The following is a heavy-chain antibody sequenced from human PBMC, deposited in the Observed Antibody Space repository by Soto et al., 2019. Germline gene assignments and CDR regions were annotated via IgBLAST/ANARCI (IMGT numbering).Heavy chain of an antibody. CDR1: GGSISSYY. CDR2: IYYSGST. J-gene: IGHJ4*02. Sequence: PSETLSLTCTVSGGSISSYYWSWIRQPPGKGLEWIGYIYYSGSTNYNPSLKSRVTISVDTSKNQFSLKLSSVTAADTAVYYCARVGYSGYLWDIDYWGQGTLVTVSS. CDR3: ARVGYSGYLWDIDY. D-gene: IGHD5-12*01. V-gene: IGHV4-59*01.